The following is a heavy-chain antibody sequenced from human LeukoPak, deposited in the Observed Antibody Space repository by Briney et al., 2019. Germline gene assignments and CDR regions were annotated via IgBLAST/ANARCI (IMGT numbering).Heavy chain of an antibody. D-gene: IGHD2-8*01. V-gene: IGHV1-46*01. CDR3: ARVFAAGVWFDY. J-gene: IGHJ4*02. CDR2: INPSDGTT. Sequence: GASVKVPCKASGYTFTTYYIHWVRQAPGQGLEWLGIINPSDGTTSSAQKFQGRVTMTRDTSTSTLYMELSSLRSEDTAVYYCARVFAAGVWFDYWGQGTLVTASS. CDR1: GYTFTTYY.